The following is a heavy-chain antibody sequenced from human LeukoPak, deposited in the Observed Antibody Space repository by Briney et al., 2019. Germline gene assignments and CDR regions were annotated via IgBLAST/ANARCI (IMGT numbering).Heavy chain of an antibody. J-gene: IGHJ4*02. CDR3: AGRDWGLNFDY. V-gene: IGHV4-38-2*01. Sequence: KTSETLSLTCAASGYSISSGYYWGWIRPPPGKGLEWIGSIYHSGSTYYNPSLKSRVTISVDTSKNQFSLKLSSVTAADTAVYYYAGRDWGLNFDYWGQGTLVTVSS. CDR2: IYHSGST. D-gene: IGHD7-27*01. CDR1: GYSISSGYY.